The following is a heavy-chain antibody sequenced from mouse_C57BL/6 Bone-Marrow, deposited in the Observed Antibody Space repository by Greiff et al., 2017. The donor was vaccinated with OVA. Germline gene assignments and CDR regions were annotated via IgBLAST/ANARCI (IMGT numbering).Heavy chain of an antibody. J-gene: IGHJ1*03. CDR3: ARPDYGSWYFDV. D-gene: IGHD1-1*01. CDR1: GYNFTSYW. V-gene: IGHV1-69*01. Sequence: QVQLQQPGAELVMPGASVKLSCKASGYNFTSYWMHWVKQRPGQGLEWIGEIDPSDSYTNYNQKFKGKSTLTVDKSSSTAYMQLSSLTSEDSAVYYCARPDYGSWYFDVWGTGTTVTVSS. CDR2: IDPSDSYT.